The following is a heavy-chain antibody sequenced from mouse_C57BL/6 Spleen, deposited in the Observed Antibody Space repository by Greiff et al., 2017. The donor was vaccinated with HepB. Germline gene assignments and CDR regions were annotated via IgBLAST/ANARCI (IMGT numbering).Heavy chain of an antibody. CDR2: ISDGGSYT. J-gene: IGHJ3*01. CDR1: GFTFSSYA. V-gene: IGHV5-4*01. Sequence: EVQGVESGGGLVKPGGSLKLSCEASGFTFSSYAMSWVRQTPEKRLEWVATISDGGSYTYYPDNVKGRFTISRDNAKNNLYLQMSHLKSEDTAMYYCAREGYSNYVDWFAYWGQGTLVTVSA. D-gene: IGHD2-5*01. CDR3: AREGYSNYVDWFAY.